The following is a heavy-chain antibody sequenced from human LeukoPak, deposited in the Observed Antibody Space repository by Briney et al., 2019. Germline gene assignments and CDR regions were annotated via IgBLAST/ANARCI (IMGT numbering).Heavy chain of an antibody. D-gene: IGHD6-13*01. CDR1: GFTFDDYA. CDR3: AKDTGRGAIAAAGNRDDFDI. CDR2: ISWNSGSI. Sequence: GGSLRLSCAASGFTFDDYAMHWVRQAPGKGLEWVSGISWNSGSIGYADSVKGRFTISRDNAKNSLYLQMNSLRAEDMALYYCAKDTGRGAIAAAGNRDDFDIWGQGAMVTVSS. J-gene: IGHJ3*02. V-gene: IGHV3-9*03.